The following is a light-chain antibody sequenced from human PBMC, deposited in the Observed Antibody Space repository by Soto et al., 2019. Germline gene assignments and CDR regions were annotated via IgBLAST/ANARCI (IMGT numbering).Light chain of an antibody. J-gene: IGKJ5*01. Sequence: EVVLTQSPVTLSLSPGERPTLSCRASQSFRGLLAWYQQKPGQAPRLLIYDAYNRATGIPARFSGSGSGTDFTLTISSLEPEDSAVYYCQQRHMWPITFGQGTRLEIK. CDR3: QQRHMWPIT. CDR1: QSFRGL. V-gene: IGKV3-11*01. CDR2: DAY.